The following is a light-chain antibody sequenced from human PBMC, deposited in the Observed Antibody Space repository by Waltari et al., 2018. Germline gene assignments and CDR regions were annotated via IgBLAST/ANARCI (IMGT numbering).Light chain of an antibody. CDR2: DDG. J-gene: IGLJ1*01. CDR3: QVWDSGTNHYV. Sequence: SYELTQPPSVSVAPGQTARITFDGDKLGSKNVHWYQHKPGQAPVLVVYDDGDRPSGIPERFSGSNSGNTAALTISRVDAGDEAEYYCQVWDSGTNHYVFGTVTKVTVL. CDR1: KLGSKN. V-gene: IGLV3-21*02.